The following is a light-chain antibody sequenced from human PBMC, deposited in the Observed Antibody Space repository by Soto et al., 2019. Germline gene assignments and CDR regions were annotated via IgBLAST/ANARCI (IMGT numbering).Light chain of an antibody. Sequence: EIVLTQSPATLSLSPGERATLSCRASQSVSSYLAWYQQKPGQAPRLLIYDASNRATGIPARFSGSGSGTDFPLTISSLEPEDFEVYYCQQRSNWPPITFGKGTRLEIK. CDR1: QSVSSY. CDR3: QQRSNWPPIT. V-gene: IGKV3-11*01. CDR2: DAS. J-gene: IGKJ5*01.